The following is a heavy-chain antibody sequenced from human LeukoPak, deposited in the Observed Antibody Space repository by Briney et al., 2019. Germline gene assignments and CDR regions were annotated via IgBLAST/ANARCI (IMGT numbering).Heavy chain of an antibody. Sequence: PGGSLRLSCAASGFTFSSYEMNWVRQAPGKGLEWVSYISSSGSTMYYADSVKGRLTISRDNAKISLYLQMNSLRAEDTAVYYCARGSSSHYYYGMDVWGQGATVTVSS. D-gene: IGHD6-13*01. V-gene: IGHV3-48*03. J-gene: IGHJ6*02. CDR1: GFTFSSYE. CDR3: ARGSSSHYYYGMDV. CDR2: ISSSGSTM.